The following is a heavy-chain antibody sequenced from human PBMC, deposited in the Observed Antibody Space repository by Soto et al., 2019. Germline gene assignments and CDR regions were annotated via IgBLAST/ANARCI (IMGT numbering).Heavy chain of an antibody. CDR2: ISGSGGST. D-gene: IGHD3-10*01. CDR1: GFNFSSYA. J-gene: IGHJ4*02. V-gene: IGHV3-23*01. Sequence: GGSLRLSCEASGFNFSSYAMSWVRQAPGKGLEWVSAISGSGGSTYYADSVKGRFTISRDNSKNTLYLQMNSLRAEDTAVYYCAKAPGFHYYFDYWGQGTLVTVSS. CDR3: AKAPGFHYYFDY.